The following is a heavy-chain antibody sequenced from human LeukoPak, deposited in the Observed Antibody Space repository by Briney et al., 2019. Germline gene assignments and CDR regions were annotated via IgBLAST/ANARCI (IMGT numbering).Heavy chain of an antibody. CDR1: GGSISSRSYY. CDR3: ARETSIAALI. Sequence: SETLSLTCTVSGGSISSRSYYWGWIRQPPGKGLEWIGSIYYSGNTYYNPSLKSRVIISVDTSKSQLSLKLTSVTAADTAVYYCARETSIAALIWGQGTLVTVSS. V-gene: IGHV4-39*01. CDR2: IYYSGNT. J-gene: IGHJ4*02. D-gene: IGHD6-6*01.